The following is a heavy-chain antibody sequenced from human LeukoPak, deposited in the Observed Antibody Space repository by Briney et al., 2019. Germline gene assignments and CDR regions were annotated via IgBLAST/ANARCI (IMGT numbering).Heavy chain of an antibody. CDR3: ARGDGYPFDD. V-gene: IGHV3-53*01. CDR2: IYPGGTT. J-gene: IGHJ4*02. CDR1: GFIVSSNY. D-gene: IGHD5-24*01. Sequence: PGGSLRLSCTASGFIVSSNYMNWVRQAPGKGLEWVSVIYPGGTTYYADSVKGRLTISRDNSKNTLYLQMKSLRAEDTPVYYCARGDGYPFDDWGQGTQVTVSS.